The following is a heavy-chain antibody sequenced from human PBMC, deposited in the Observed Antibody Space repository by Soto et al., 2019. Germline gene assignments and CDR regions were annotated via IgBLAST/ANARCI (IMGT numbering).Heavy chain of an antibody. D-gene: IGHD1-26*01. Sequence: SETLSLTCTVSGGSVSSGNYYWSWIRQPPGKVLEWIVYIFDTGTTNYNPSLKSRVTIAVDTCMEQFSRKLSAVTPADTAVYYCTSAPASASYCFDFWGQGTPVTVSS. CDR3: TSAPASASYCFDF. J-gene: IGHJ4*02. CDR2: IFDTGTT. V-gene: IGHV4-61*01. CDR1: GGSVSSGNYY.